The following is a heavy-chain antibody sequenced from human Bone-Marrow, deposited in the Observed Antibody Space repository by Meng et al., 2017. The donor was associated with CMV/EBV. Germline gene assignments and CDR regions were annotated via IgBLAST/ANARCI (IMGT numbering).Heavy chain of an antibody. J-gene: IGHJ6*02. CDR3: ARDGEYCSGGSCQNYYYYGMDV. CDR2: MNPNSGNT. Sequence: ASVKVSCKASGYTFTSYDINWVRQATGQGLEWMGWMNPNSGNTGYAQKFQGRVTMTRNTSISTAYMELSSLRSEDTAVYYCARDGEYCSGGSCQNYYYYGMDVWGQGNTVTVSS. V-gene: IGHV1-8*01. CDR1: GYTFTSYD. D-gene: IGHD2-15*01.